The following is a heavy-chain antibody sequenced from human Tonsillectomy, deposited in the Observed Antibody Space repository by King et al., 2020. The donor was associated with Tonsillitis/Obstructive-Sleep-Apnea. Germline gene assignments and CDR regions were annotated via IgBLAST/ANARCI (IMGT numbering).Heavy chain of an antibody. V-gene: IGHV4-34*01. CDR3: ATEALGYSSGRFFDY. J-gene: IGHJ4*02. D-gene: IGHD6-19*01. Sequence: VQLQQWGAGLLKPSETLSLTCAVYGGSFSGHYCSWIRQPPGKGLEWIGEINHSGSTNYNPSLKSRVTISVDTSQNQFSLKLRPVPAADTAVYYCATEALGYSSGRFFDYWGQGTLVTVSS. CDR2: INHSGST. CDR1: GGSFSGHY.